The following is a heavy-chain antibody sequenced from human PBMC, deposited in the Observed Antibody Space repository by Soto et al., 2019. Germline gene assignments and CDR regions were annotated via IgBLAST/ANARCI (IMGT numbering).Heavy chain of an antibody. D-gene: IGHD6-19*01. CDR2: IYHSVST. V-gene: IGHV4-30-2*01. CDR1: GGSISSGGVS. CDR3: ARGWAFDY. Sequence: SETLTLTCAASGGSISSGGVSWSWIRQPPGKGLEWIAYIYHSVSTYYNPSRKSRVIRSVDRSKNQFSLRLSSLTPEDTAVYYCARGWAFDYWGQGTLVTVSS. J-gene: IGHJ4*02.